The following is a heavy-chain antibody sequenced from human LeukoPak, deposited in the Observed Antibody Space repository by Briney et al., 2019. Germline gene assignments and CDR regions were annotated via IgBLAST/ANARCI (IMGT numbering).Heavy chain of an antibody. D-gene: IGHD1-1*01. Sequence: ASVKVSCKAAGYAFTGSYIHWVRQAPGQGLEWMGWINPNNGFTAYAQNFQGRVTMTRDTSISTAYMDLGRLTSDDTAVYFCARDRGARLERFYAFDFWGQGTTVTVSS. V-gene: IGHV1-2*02. CDR2: INPNNGFT. CDR1: GYAFTGSY. CDR3: ARDRGARLERFYAFDF. J-gene: IGHJ3*01.